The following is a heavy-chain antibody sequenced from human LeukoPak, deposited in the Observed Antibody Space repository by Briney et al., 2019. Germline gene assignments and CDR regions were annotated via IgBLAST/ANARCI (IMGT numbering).Heavy chain of an antibody. V-gene: IGHV4-38-2*01. D-gene: IGHD3-22*01. CDR2: LYHSGIT. CDR3: ARHALFDSTGYYYVLDY. J-gene: IGHJ4*02. Sequence: SETQSLTCAVSGYSTGSGYCWGWIRQPPGMGLEWIGSLYHSGITYYNPSLKSRVTISMDTSKNQFSLKLTSVTAADTAVYYCARHALFDSTGYYYVLDYWGQGTLATVSS. CDR1: GYSTGSGYC.